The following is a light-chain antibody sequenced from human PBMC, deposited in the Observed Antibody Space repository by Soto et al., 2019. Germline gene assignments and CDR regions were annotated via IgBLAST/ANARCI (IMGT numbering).Light chain of an antibody. CDR1: QSISSY. J-gene: IGKJ4*01. CDR3: QQLYRFPLT. Sequence: DIQLTQSPSFLSASVGDRVTITCRASQSISSYLAWYQQEPGEAPKLLIFAASTLQSGVPSRFSGSGSGAEVTLTISSLQPEDSALYFCQQLYRFPLTFGGGSTVEIK. CDR2: AAS. V-gene: IGKV1-9*01.